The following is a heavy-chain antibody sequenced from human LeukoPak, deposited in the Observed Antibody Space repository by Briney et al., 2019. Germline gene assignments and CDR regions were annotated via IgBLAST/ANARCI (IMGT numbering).Heavy chain of an antibody. D-gene: IGHD3-10*01. CDR2: IYYSGST. V-gene: IGHV4-59*01. J-gene: IGHJ3*02. Sequence: KASETLSLTCTVSGGSISSYYWSWIRQPPGKGLEWIGYIYYSGSTNYNPSLKSRVTISVDTSKNQFSLELSSVTAADTAVYYCARDMTMVQGLHAFDIWGQGTMVTVSS. CDR3: ARDMTMVQGLHAFDI. CDR1: GGSISSYY.